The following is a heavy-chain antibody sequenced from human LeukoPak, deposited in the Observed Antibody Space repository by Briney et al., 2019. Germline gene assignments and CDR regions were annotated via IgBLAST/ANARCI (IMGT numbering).Heavy chain of an antibody. Sequence: GASLRLSCAASGFIFSNYAMYWVRQAPGKGLEWVSAISGRSDNTYYADSVKGRFTLSRDSSKNTLYLQMNSLRADDTAVYYCAKWGDSDVLTGYYVSDFWGQGPLVTVSS. D-gene: IGHD3-9*01. CDR2: ISGRSDNT. CDR1: GFIFSNYA. V-gene: IGHV3-23*01. CDR3: AKWGDSDVLTGYYVSDF. J-gene: IGHJ4*02.